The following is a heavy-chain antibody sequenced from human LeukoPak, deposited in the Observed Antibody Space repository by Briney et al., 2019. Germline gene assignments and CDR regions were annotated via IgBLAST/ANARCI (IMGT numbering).Heavy chain of an antibody. Sequence: GGSLRLSCAASGFTFSSYAMSWVRRAPGKGLEWVSAISGSGGSTYYADSVKGRFTISRDNSKNTLYLQMNSLRAEDTAVYYCAKDPASSDYGDLNYFDYWGQGTLVTVSS. CDR1: GFTFSSYA. CDR3: AKDPASSDYGDLNYFDY. CDR2: ISGSGGST. V-gene: IGHV3-23*01. J-gene: IGHJ4*02. D-gene: IGHD4-17*01.